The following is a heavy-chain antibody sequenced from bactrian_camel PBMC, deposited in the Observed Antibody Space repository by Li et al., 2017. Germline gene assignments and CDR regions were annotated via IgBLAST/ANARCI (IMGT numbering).Heavy chain of an antibody. V-gene: IGHV3S53*01. CDR3: AADLTDSAGWYHIAGATPRPASEYTY. J-gene: IGHJ4*01. D-gene: IGHD2*01. Sequence: VQLVESGGGSVQAGGSLRLSCAASGFTVSNYYMGWFRQAPGKERERVATIDSAGSTTYTDSVKGRFTISKDNAKNTLYLQLNNLDTEDTAMYYCAADLTDSAGWYHIAGATPRPASEYTYWGQGTQVTVS. CDR2: IDSAGST. CDR1: GFTVSNYY.